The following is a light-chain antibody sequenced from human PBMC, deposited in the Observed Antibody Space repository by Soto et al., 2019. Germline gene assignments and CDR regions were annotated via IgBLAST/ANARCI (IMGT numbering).Light chain of an antibody. V-gene: IGLV1-44*01. J-gene: IGLJ2*01. CDR2: SHN. Sequence: QSVLIQPPSASGTPGQTATISCSGSSSNIGTHTVTWYQQVPGTAPKLLIFSHNQRPSGVPDRFSGSQSGTSASLAISGLQSDDEADYYCTAWDASLTGQVFGGGTKVTVL. CDR3: TAWDASLTGQV. CDR1: SSNIGTHT.